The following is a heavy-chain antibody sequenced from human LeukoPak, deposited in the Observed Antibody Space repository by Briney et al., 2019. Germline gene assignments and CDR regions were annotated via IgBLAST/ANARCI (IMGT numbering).Heavy chain of an antibody. D-gene: IGHD6-13*01. CDR1: GFTFSNYW. J-gene: IGHJ4*02. CDR3: ARGLATAGAY. V-gene: IGHV3-7*01. Sequence: GGSLRLSCEGSGFTFSNYWMGWVRQAPGKGLQWVANIKTDGSEKYYVDSVKGRFTISRDNAKNSLYLQMNSLRAEDTAVYYCARGLATAGAYWGQGTLVTVSS. CDR2: IKTDGSEK.